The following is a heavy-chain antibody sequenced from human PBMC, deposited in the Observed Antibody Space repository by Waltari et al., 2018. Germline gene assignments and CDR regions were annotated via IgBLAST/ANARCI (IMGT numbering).Heavy chain of an antibody. J-gene: IGHJ4*02. Sequence: EVQLVEYGGGLVQPGRSLRLSCAGSGFTFDDHAMQWVRKVPGMGIVLVSSICMNSCSICYRDSVNGRITISRDNARKSLYLQMVNLRTVDTAFYYCTKDYQGAVTSLKGLGYFYYWGQGILVTVSS. CDR2: ICMNSCSI. D-gene: IGHD3-16*01. CDR1: GFTFDDHA. CDR3: TKDYQGAVTSLKGLGYFYY. V-gene: IGHV3-9*01.